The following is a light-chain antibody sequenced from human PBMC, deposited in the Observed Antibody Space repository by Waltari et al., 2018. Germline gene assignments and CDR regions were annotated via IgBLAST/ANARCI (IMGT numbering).Light chain of an antibody. V-gene: IGLV1-47*01. CDR1: SSTIGSTF. CDR3: ASWDDSLSEYV. CDR2: RNN. Sequence: QSVLTQPPSASGLPGQRVPISCSVRSSTIGSTFICWYQPPPGTAPKLLIYRNNQRPSGVPDRFSGSKSGTSASLAISGLLSEDEADYYCASWDDSLSEYVFGTGTKVTVL. J-gene: IGLJ1*01.